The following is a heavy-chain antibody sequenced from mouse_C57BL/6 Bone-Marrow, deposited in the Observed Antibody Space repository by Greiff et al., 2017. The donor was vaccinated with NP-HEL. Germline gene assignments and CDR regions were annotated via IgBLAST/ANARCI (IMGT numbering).Heavy chain of an antibody. CDR3: ARGDTTVNY. Sequence: QVQLQQPGAELVKPGASVKMSCKASGYTFTSYWLTWVKQRPGQGLEWIGDIYPGSGSTNYNEKFKSKATLTVDTSSSTAYMQLSSLTSEDAAVYYCARGDTTVNYWGQGTTLTVSS. CDR2: IYPGSGST. CDR1: GYTFTSYW. V-gene: IGHV1-55*01. J-gene: IGHJ2*01. D-gene: IGHD1-1*01.